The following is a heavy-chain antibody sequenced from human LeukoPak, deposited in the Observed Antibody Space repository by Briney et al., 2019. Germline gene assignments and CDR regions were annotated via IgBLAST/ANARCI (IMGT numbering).Heavy chain of an antibody. CDR3: ARARPNSGWRVDY. V-gene: IGHV3-21*01. CDR1: GFTFSSYS. D-gene: IGHD6-19*01. CDR2: ISSSSSYI. J-gene: IGHJ4*02. Sequence: PGGSLRLSCAASGFTFSSYSMNWVRQAPGKGLAWVSSISSSSSYIYYADSVKGRFTISRDNAKNSLYLQMNSLRAEDTAVYYCARARPNSGWRVDYWGQGTLVTVSS.